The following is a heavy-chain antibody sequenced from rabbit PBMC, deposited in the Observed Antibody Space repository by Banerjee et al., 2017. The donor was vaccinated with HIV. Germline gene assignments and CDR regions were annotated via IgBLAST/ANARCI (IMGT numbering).Heavy chain of an antibody. J-gene: IGHJ6*01. V-gene: IGHV1S40*01. CDR3: ARDSSSSFSSYGMDL. CDR2: IDAGSSAFT. D-gene: IGHD1-1*01. CDR1: GFSFNNGYD. Sequence: QSLEESGGGLVKPGASLTLTCKASGFSFNNGYDMCWVRQAPGKGLEWIACIDAGSSAFTYFATWAKGRFTVSKTSSTTVTLQATSLTAADTATYFCARDSSSSFSSYGMDLWGQGTLVTVS.